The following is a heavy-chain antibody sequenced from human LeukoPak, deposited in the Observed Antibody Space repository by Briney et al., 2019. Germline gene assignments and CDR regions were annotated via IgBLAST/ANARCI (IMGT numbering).Heavy chain of an antibody. CDR3: ARDQYDTWSRRGNFDS. Sequence: PGGSLRLSCAASRFTFSSYAIHWVRQAPGKGLEWVAVISHDGSNKNYADSVQGRFTISRDNSKNTLYLQMNSLRVEDTAVFYCARDQYDTWSRRGNFDSWGQGTLVIVSS. CDR1: RFTFSSYA. D-gene: IGHD3-3*01. CDR2: ISHDGSNK. V-gene: IGHV3-30-3*01. J-gene: IGHJ4*02.